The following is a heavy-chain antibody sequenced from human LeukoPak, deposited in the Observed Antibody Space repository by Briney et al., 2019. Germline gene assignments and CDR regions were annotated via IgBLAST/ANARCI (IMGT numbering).Heavy chain of an antibody. V-gene: IGHV4-4*02. CDR1: GGSISSSNW. J-gene: IGHJ4*02. CDR2: IYHSGST. Sequence: PSETLSLTCAVSGGSISSSNWWSWVRQPPGKGLEWIGEIYHSGSTNYNPSLKSRVTISVDKSKNQFSLKLSSVTAVDTAVYYCARKHRWNGLYFDYWGQGILVTVSS. CDR3: ARKHRWNGLYFDY. D-gene: IGHD1-1*01.